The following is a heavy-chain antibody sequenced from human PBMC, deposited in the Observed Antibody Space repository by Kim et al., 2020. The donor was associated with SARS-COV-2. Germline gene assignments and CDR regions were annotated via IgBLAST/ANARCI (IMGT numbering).Heavy chain of an antibody. CDR2: IYDSGTT. CDR1: GGSISSFF. J-gene: IGHJ4*02. D-gene: IGHD3-22*01. CDR3: ARCESSAYPADY. Sequence: SETLSLTCTVSGGSISSFFWSWIRQTPGKGLEWIGYIYDSGTTNYNPSLKSRVTMSLDTSRNQFSLKLRSVTAADTAVYYCARCESSAYPADYWGPGTLVTVST. V-gene: IGHV4-59*01.